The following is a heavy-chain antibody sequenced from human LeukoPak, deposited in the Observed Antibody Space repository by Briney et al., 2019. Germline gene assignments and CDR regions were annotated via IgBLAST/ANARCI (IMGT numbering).Heavy chain of an antibody. J-gene: IGHJ6*02. Sequence: PSETLSLTCTVSGGSISSYYWSWIRQPPGKGLEWIGYIYYSGSTNYNPSLKSRVTISVDTSKNQFSLKLSSVTAADTAVYYCARALIVRAFYGMDVWGQGTTVTVSS. V-gene: IGHV4-59*01. D-gene: IGHD3-22*01. CDR2: IYYSGST. CDR3: ARALIVRAFYGMDV. CDR1: GGSISSYY.